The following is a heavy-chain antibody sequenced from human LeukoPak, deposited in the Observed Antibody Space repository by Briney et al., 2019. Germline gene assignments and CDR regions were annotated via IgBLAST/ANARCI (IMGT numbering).Heavy chain of an antibody. V-gene: IGHV3-23*01. CDR2: ISGSGGST. J-gene: IGHJ4*02. D-gene: IGHD3-3*01. CDR3: AKDYASGFPRRGFDY. Sequence: GGSLRLSCAASGLTFSSYAMSWVRQAPGKGLEWVSAISGSGGSTYNADSVRGRFAISRDNSKNTLYLQMDGLRAEDTAIYFCAKDYASGFPRRGFDYWGQGTLVTVSS. CDR1: GLTFSSYA.